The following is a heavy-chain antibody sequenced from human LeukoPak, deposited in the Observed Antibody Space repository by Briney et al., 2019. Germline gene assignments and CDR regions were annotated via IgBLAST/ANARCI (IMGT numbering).Heavy chain of an antibody. J-gene: IGHJ4*02. Sequence: PGGSLRLSYAASGFTFDDYAMHWVRQAPGKGLEWVSGISWNSGSIGYADSVKGRFTISRDNAKNSLYLQMNSLRAEDTALYYCAKDMLAITTSGSGNDYWGQGTLVTVSS. V-gene: IGHV3-9*01. CDR2: ISWNSGSI. CDR1: GFTFDDYA. CDR3: AKDMLAITTSGSGNDY. D-gene: IGHD6-13*01.